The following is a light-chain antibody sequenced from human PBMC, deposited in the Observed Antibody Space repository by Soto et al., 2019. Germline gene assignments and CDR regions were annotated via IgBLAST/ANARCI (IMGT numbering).Light chain of an antibody. Sequence: QYVLTQPPSASGTPGQRVTISCSGSSSNIGSNSVNWYQQLPGTAPKLHMYSSNQRPSGVPDRFSGSKSGTSASLAISGLQFEDEADYYCAAWDDSLNGVVFGGGTKLTVL. CDR1: SSNIGSNS. CDR2: SSN. CDR3: AAWDDSLNGVV. V-gene: IGLV1-44*01. J-gene: IGLJ2*01.